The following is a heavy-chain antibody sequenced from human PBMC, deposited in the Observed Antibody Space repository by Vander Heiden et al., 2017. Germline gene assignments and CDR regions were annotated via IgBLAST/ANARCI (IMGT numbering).Heavy chain of an antibody. D-gene: IGHD6-6*01. CDR2: IKSIAHGGTT. J-gene: IGHJ4*02. V-gene: IGHV3-15*07. CDR1: DFTFSYAW. CDR3: TTGLANYFAF. Sequence: EVQLVESGGGLVEPGGSLRLSCAASDFTFSYAWMHWVRQAPRKGLEWVGRIKSIAHGGTTDYAASVEGRFTISRDDSTKTLYLQMNSLQTGDTAVYYCTTGLANYFAFWGQGTLVTVSS.